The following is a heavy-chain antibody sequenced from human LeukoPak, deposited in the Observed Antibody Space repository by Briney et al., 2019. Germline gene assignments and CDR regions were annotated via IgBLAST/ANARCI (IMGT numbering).Heavy chain of an antibody. V-gene: IGHV3-23*01. CDR1: GFTFSSYA. Sequence: PGGSLRLSCAASGFTFSSYAMSWVRQAPGKGLEWVSAISGSDGSTYYADSVKGRFTISRDNSKNTLYLQMNSLRAEDTAVYYCAKDSRESSGHFPYYCYYHYGLDVWGQGTTVTVSS. D-gene: IGHD3-22*01. J-gene: IGHJ6*02. CDR2: ISGSDGST. CDR3: AKDSRESSGHFPYYCYYHYGLDV.